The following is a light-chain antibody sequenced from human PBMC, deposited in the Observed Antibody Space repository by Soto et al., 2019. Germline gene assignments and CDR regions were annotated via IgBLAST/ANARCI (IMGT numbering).Light chain of an antibody. CDR3: SSYTSSSTLV. CDR1: SSDIGGSNY. J-gene: IGLJ2*01. CDR2: EVN. V-gene: IGLV2-14*01. Sequence: QSALTQPASVSGSPGQSITISCTGTSSDIGGSNYVSWYQQHPDKAPKLIIYEVNNRPSGVSHRFSGSKSGNTASLTISGLQTEDEADYYCSSYTSSSTLVFGGGTKLTVL.